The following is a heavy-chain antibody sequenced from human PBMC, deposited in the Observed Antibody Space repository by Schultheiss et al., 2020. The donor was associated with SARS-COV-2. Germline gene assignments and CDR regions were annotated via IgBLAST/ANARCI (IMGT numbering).Heavy chain of an antibody. D-gene: IGHD3-3*01. CDR1: GFSLSTSGVG. J-gene: IGHJ5*02. CDR2: IYWNDDK. V-gene: IGHV2-5*01. CDR3: AQLDYDFWSGFSFDP. Sequence: SGPTLVKPTQTLTLTCTFSGFSLSTSGVGVGWIRQPPGKALEWLALIYWNDDKRYSPSLNSRLTITEDASKNQVVFTMTNMDPVDTATYYCAQLDYDFWSGFSFDPWGQGTLVTVSS.